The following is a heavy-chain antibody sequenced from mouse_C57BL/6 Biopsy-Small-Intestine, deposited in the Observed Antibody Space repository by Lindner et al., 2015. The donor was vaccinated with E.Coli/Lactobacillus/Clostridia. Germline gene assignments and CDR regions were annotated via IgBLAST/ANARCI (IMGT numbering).Heavy chain of an antibody. Sequence: VQLQESGPELVKPGASVKISCKAFGYSFTDHNMNWVKQSNGKSLEWIGRINPYNDDTFYNQKLKGKATLTVDKSSSTAHMELRSLTSEDSAVYYCARDGYYSYYFDYWGQGTTLTVSS. CDR2: INPYNDDT. V-gene: IGHV1-20*01. J-gene: IGHJ2*01. D-gene: IGHD2-3*01. CDR1: GYSFTDHN. CDR3: ARDGYYSYYFDY.